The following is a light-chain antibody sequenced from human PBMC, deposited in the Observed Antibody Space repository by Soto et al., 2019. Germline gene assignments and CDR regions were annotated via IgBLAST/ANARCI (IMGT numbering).Light chain of an antibody. CDR2: AVT. CDR1: SSDVGGQNY. J-gene: IGLJ1*01. Sequence: QSALTQPPSASGSPEQSVAISCTGTSSDVGGQNYVSWYQQHPGKAPKLIIYAVTERPSGVPDRFSGSKSGNTASLTVSGLQTEDEADYYCSSQAGNNNYVFGTGTKVTVL. V-gene: IGLV2-8*01. CDR3: SSQAGNNNYV.